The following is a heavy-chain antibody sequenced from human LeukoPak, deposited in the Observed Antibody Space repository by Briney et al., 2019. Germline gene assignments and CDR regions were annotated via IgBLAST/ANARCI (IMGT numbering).Heavy chain of an antibody. CDR3: AKGEKWDVTPFDY. V-gene: IGHV3-23*01. CDR1: GFTFTSYS. Sequence: GGSLRLSCAAPGFTFTSYSMNWVRQAPGKGLEWVSTISGGGGSTYYADSVKGRFTISRDNSKNTLYLQVNSLRAEDTAVYYCAKGEKWDVTPFDYWGQGTLVTVSS. D-gene: IGHD1-26*01. CDR2: ISGGGGST. J-gene: IGHJ4*02.